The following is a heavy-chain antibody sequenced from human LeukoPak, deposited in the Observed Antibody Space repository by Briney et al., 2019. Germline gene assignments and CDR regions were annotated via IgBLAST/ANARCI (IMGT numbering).Heavy chain of an antibody. J-gene: IGHJ4*02. CDR2: IGGSGDFT. V-gene: IGHV3-23*01. D-gene: IGHD3-10*01. CDR1: GFTFSSYA. Sequence: GGSLRLSCAASGFTFSSYAMSWVRQAREKGLEWVSAIGGSGDFTYYAEYVKGRFTISRDNSKKTLYLQMNSLRAEDTAVYYCAKADRGWGVITKDWGQGTLVTVSS. CDR3: AKADRGWGVITKD.